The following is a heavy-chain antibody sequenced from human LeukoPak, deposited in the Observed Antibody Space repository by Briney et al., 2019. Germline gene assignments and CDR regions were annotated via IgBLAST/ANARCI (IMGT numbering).Heavy chain of an antibody. CDR1: GGSISSGGYY. CDR3: ARCPLVRGVILPWFDP. CDR2: IYYSGST. D-gene: IGHD3-10*01. Sequence: SETLSLTCTVSGGSISSGGYYWSWIRQHPGKGLEAIGYIYYSGSTYYNPSLKSRVSISVDTSKNQFSLKLSSVTAADTAVYYCARCPLVRGVILPWFDPWGQGTLVTVSS. J-gene: IGHJ5*02. V-gene: IGHV4-31*03.